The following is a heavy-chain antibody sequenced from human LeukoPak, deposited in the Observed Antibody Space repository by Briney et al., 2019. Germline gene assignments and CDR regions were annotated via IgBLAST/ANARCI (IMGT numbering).Heavy chain of an antibody. J-gene: IGHJ4*02. V-gene: IGHV3-74*01. CDR2: ISTDGSST. Sequence: PGGSLRLSCAASGFTLSDYWMHWVRQAPGKGLVWVSRISTDGSSTTNADSVKGRFTTSRDNAKNMVYLQMNSLRVEDTAVYYCARDCGTSGCDFWGQGTLVTVSS. CDR1: GFTLSDYW. CDR3: ARDCGTSGCDF. D-gene: IGHD5-12*01.